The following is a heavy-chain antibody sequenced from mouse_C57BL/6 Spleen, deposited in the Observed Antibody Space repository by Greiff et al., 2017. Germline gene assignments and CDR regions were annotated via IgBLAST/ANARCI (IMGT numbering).Heavy chain of an antibody. CDR2: IDPSDSYT. Sequence: QVQLQQPGAELVKPGASVKLSCKASGYTFTSYWMQWVKQRPGQGLEWIGEIDPSDSYTNYNQKFKGKATLTVDTSSSTAYMQLSSLTSEESAVYYCARRIYYGNYGAMDYWGQGTSVTVSS. CDR3: ARRIYYGNYGAMDY. V-gene: IGHV1-50*01. CDR1: GYTFTSYW. D-gene: IGHD2-1*01. J-gene: IGHJ4*01.